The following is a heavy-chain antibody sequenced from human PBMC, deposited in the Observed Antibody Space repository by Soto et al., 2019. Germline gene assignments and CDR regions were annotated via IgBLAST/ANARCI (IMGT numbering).Heavy chain of an antibody. CDR2: ISSDGSST. CDR3: ARCNHGDSLFDY. Sequence: GGSLRLSCAASGFTFSSYWMHWVRHAPGKGLVWVSRISSDGSSTSYADSVKGRFTISRDNAKNTLYLQMNSLSAEDTDVYYCARCNHGDSLFDYWGQGTLVTVSS. CDR1: GFTFSSYW. D-gene: IGHD4-17*01. V-gene: IGHV3-74*01. J-gene: IGHJ4*02.